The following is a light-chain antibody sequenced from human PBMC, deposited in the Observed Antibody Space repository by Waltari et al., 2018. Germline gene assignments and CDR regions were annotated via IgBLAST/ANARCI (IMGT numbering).Light chain of an antibody. CDR2: DVS. CDR3: SSYISSSTLEL. J-gene: IGLJ2*01. CDR1: SRDVGTYHY. V-gene: IGLV2-14*03. Sequence: QSALTQPASVSGSPGQSITISCTGTSRDVGTYHYVSWYQQHPGKAPKLMIFDVSIRPSGVSNRFSGSKSGNTASLTISGLQAEDEADYYCSSYISSSTLELFGGGTSLTVL.